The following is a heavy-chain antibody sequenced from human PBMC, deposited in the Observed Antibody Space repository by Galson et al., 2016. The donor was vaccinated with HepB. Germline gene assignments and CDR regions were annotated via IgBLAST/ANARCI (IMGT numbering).Heavy chain of an antibody. J-gene: IGHJ6*02. D-gene: IGHD6-19*01. CDR1: GYSFSNYW. CDR2: IYHGDSDT. V-gene: IGHV5-51*01. Sequence: QSGAEVKKPGESLNISCKGSGYSFSNYWIAWVRQMPGKGLEWMGMIYHGDSDTRYSPSFQGQVTISADKAITAAFLQWSSLQASDTAMYYCARLSMEVAGIYFGLDVWGQGTTVIVSS. CDR3: ARLSMEVAGIYFGLDV.